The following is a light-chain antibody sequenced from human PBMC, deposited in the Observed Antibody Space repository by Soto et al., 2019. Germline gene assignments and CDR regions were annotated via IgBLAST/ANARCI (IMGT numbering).Light chain of an antibody. Sequence: QSALTQPASVSGSPGESSTISCTGTSSDVGGYDYVSWYQQHPGKAPKLMIYEVSNRPSGVSNRFSGSKSGNTASLTISGLQAEDEADYFCSSCTSSHGYVFGSETKLTVL. CDR3: SSCTSSHGYV. J-gene: IGLJ1*01. CDR2: EVS. CDR1: SSDVGGYDY. V-gene: IGLV2-14*01.